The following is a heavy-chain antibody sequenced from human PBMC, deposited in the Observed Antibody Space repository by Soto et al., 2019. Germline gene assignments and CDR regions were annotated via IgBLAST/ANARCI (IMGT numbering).Heavy chain of an antibody. CDR2: IKQDGSEK. CDR3: ARDQAVTTRPYYGMDV. CDR1: GFTFSSYW. J-gene: IGHJ6*02. Sequence: GGSLRLSCAASGFTFSSYWMSWVRQAPGKGLEWVANIKQDGSEKYYVDSVKGRFTISRDNAKNSLYLQMNSLRAEDTAVYYCARDQAVTTRPYYGMDVWGQGTTVTVSS. V-gene: IGHV3-7*03. D-gene: IGHD4-4*01.